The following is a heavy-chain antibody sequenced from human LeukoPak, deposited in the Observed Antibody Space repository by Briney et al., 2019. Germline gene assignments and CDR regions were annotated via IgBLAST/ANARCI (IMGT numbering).Heavy chain of an antibody. Sequence: SETLSLTCPVSGGSISSSSYYWGWIRQPPGKGLEWIGNIYYSGSTYYNPSLKSRVTISVDTSKNQFSLKLSSVTAADTAVYYCASGYDNSGYYYVPDYWGQGTLVTVSS. CDR3: ASGYDNSGYYYVPDY. D-gene: IGHD3-22*01. J-gene: IGHJ4*02. CDR2: IYYSGST. V-gene: IGHV4-39*01. CDR1: GGSISSSSYY.